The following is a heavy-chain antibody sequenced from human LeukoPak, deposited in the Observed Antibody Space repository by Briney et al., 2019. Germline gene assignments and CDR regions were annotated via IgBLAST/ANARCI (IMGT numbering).Heavy chain of an antibody. CDR2: IIPIFGTA. CDR1: GGTFSSYA. J-gene: IGHJ4*02. D-gene: IGHD3-10*01. CDR3: ARQIMVRGVILRLDY. V-gene: IGHV1-69*06. Sequence: SVKVSCKASGGTFSSYAISWVRQAPGQGLEWVGGIIPIFGTANYAQKFQGRVTITADKSTSTAYMELSSLRSEDTAVYYCARQIMVRGVILRLDYWGQGTLVTVSS.